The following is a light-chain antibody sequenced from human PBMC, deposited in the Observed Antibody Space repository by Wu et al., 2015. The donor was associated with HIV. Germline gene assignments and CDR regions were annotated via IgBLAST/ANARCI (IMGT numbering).Light chain of an antibody. V-gene: IGKV3-11*01. CDR1: QSVSSY. J-gene: IGKJ2*03. CDR3: QQRSNWPLYS. Sequence: EIVLTQSPATLSLSPGERATLSCRASQSVSSYLAWYQQKPGQAPRLLIYDASNRATGIPARFSGSGSGTDFTLTISSLEPEDFAVYYCQQRSNWPLYSFGQGTKRGDQT. CDR2: DAS.